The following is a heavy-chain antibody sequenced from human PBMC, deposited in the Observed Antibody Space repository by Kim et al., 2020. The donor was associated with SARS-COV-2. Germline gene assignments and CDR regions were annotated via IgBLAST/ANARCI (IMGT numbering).Heavy chain of an antibody. J-gene: IGHJ4*02. CDR1: GFNFNNFG. CDR3: ASEDCSDSTCYY. D-gene: IGHD2-15*01. Sequence: GGSLRLSCAASGFNFNNFGMHWVRQAPGKGLEWVSSISTSSYRFYADSVKGRFTISRDNAQNLLYLQMNSLRAEDTAIYYCASEDCSDSTCYYWGQGALVTVSS. CDR2: ISTSSYR. V-gene: IGHV3-21*01.